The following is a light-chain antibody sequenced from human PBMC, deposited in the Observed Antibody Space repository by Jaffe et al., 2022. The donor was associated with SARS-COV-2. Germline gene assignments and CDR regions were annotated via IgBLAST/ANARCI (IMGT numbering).Light chain of an antibody. Sequence: DIQVTQSPSSLSASVGDRVTITCRASQSLDTWLAWYQQKPGKPPKLLIYKTSTLQSRVPSRFSGSGSGTEFTLTISSLQPDDFATYYCQQYNSYLGTFGQGTKVDVK. CDR3: QQYNSYLGT. CDR1: QSLDTW. CDR2: KTS. J-gene: IGKJ1*01. V-gene: IGKV1-5*03.